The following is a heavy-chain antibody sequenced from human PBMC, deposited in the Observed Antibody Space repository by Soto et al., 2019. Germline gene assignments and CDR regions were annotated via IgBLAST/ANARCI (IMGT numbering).Heavy chain of an antibody. D-gene: IGHD3-16*01. CDR1: GFTFSSYG. CDR2: ISYDGSNK. CDR3: AKWLSGSLRYYFDY. J-gene: IGHJ4*02. Sequence: GGSLRLSCAASGFTFSSYGMRWVRQAPGKGLEWVAVISYDGSNKYYADSVKGRFTISRDNSKNTLYLQMNSLRAEDTAVYYCAKWLSGSLRYYFDYWGQGTLVTVSS. V-gene: IGHV3-30*18.